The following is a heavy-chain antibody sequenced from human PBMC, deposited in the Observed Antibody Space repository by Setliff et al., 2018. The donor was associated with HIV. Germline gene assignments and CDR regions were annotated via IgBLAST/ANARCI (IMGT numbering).Heavy chain of an antibody. Sequence: GSLRLSCAASGFTFRNYGMHWVRQAPGKGLEWVAFIRLDGSDKFYADSVKGRFTISRDNSKNTLYLQMNSLRADDTAMYYCAKDKGQTSADYWGQGTLVTVSS. V-gene: IGHV3-30*02. CDR1: GFTFRNYG. J-gene: IGHJ4*02. CDR2: IRLDGSDK. CDR3: AKDKGQTSADY.